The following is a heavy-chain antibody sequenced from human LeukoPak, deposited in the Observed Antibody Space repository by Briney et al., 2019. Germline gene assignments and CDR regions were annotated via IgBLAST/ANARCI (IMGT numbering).Heavy chain of an antibody. J-gene: IGHJ6*03. Sequence: GGSLRLSCAASGLTFSSYWMHWVRQAPGEGLVWVSRINADGSSTSYADSVKGRFTISRDNANNTLYLQMNSLRAEDTAVYYCAKEDSTGWSTYKYYYMDVWGKGTTVTVSS. CDR1: GLTFSSYW. D-gene: IGHD6-19*01. V-gene: IGHV3-74*01. CDR3: AKEDSTGWSTYKYYYMDV. CDR2: INADGSST.